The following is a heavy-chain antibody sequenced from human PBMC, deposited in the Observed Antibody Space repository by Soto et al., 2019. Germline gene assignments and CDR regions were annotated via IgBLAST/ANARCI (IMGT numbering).Heavy chain of an antibody. CDR2: ISYDGSNK. D-gene: IGHD6-13*01. Sequence: GGSLRLSCAASGFTFSSYAMHWVRQAPGKGLEWVAVISYDGSNKYYADSVKGRFTISRDNSKNTLYLQMNSLRAEDTAVYYCARDKEGIAAAGDAFDIWGQGTMVTVSS. V-gene: IGHV3-30*04. J-gene: IGHJ3*02. CDR1: GFTFSSYA. CDR3: ARDKEGIAAAGDAFDI.